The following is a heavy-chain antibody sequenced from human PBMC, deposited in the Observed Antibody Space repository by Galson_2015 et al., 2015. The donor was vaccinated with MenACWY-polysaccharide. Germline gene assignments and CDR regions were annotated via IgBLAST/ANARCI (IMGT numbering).Heavy chain of an antibody. J-gene: IGHJ6*02. V-gene: IGHV1-69*13. CDR2: IIPVFETT. D-gene: IGHD4-17*01. CDR1: GGTLNNYA. Sequence: SVKVSCKASGGTLNNYAISWVRQAPGQGLEWMGGIIPVFETTTYDKKFQGGVTCTAAESTRTASWDRTSLRSDNTAVFYCARGTPTRYGYIFHYGLDVWGQGTTATVSS. CDR3: ARGTPTRYGYIFHYGLDV.